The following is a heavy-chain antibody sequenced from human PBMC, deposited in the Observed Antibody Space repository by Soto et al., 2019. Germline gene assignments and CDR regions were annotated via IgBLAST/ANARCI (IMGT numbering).Heavy chain of an antibody. V-gene: IGHV4-34*01. CDR2: INHSGSA. J-gene: IGHJ4*02. D-gene: IGHD3-22*01. Sequence: SETLSLTCAVYGGSFSGYYWSWLRQPPGKGLEWIGEINHSGSANYNPSLKSRVTISVDTSKNQFSLKLSSVTAADTAVYYCASATEYSDSSGYYPLRLRRTKKYYFDYWGQGTMVTVSS. CDR1: GGSFSGYY. CDR3: ASATEYSDSSGYYPLRLRRTKKYYFDY.